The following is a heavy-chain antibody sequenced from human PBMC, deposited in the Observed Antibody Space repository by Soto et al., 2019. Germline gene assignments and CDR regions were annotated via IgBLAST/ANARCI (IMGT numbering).Heavy chain of an antibody. CDR1: GGSFSGYY. J-gene: IGHJ5*02. CDR3: AAAVARGWFDP. V-gene: IGHV4-34*02. D-gene: IGHD6-19*01. Sequence: QVQLQQWGAGLLKPSETLSLTCAIYGGSFSGYYWSWIRQPPGKGLEWIGEINHSGSTNYNPSLKSRVAMSVAPSKNQFSLKLSSVTAADMAVYYCAAAVARGWFDPWGQGTLVTVSS. CDR2: INHSGST.